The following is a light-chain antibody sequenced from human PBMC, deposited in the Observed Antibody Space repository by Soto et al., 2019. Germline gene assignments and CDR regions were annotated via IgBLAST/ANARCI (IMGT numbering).Light chain of an antibody. Sequence: EIVLTQSPATLSLSPGERATLSCGASQSVSNSYLAWYQQKPGLAPRLLIYDASSRATGIPDRFSGSGSGTDFTLTISRLEPADFAVYYCQQYGSSPPYTFGQGTKLEIK. V-gene: IGKV3D-20*01. CDR1: QSVSNSY. CDR3: QQYGSSPPYT. CDR2: DAS. J-gene: IGKJ2*01.